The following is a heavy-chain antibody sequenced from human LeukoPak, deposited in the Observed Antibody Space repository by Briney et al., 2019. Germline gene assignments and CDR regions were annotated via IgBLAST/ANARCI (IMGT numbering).Heavy chain of an antibody. CDR2: ISSSSSYI. Sequence: GGSLRLSCAASGFTFSRYSMNWVRQAPGKGLEWVSSISSSSSYIYYADSVKGRFTISRDNAKNSLWLQMNSLRAEDTAVYYCVRGVAVSGYYYYMDVWGEGTTVTVSS. CDR3: VRGVAVSGYYYYMDV. J-gene: IGHJ6*03. V-gene: IGHV3-21*01. CDR1: GFTFSRYS.